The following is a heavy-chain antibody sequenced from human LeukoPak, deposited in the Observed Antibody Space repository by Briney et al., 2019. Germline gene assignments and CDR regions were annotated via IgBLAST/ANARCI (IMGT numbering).Heavy chain of an antibody. CDR3: AREVSYYYYMGV. D-gene: IGHD2-8*01. V-gene: IGHV3-7*01. J-gene: IGHJ6*03. CDR1: GFTFRNFW. Sequence: GGSLRLSCAAPGFTFRNFWMNWVRQAPGKGLEWVANLKEDGIEKYYVDSVKGRFTIFRDNAKNSLHLQMNSLRAEDTAVYYCAREVSYYYYMGVWGKGTTVTVSS. CDR2: LKEDGIEK.